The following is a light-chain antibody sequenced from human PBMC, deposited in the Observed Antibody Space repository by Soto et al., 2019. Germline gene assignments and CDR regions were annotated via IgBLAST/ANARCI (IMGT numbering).Light chain of an antibody. Sequence: AIRMTQSPSSFSASTGDRVTITCRASQGISSYLAWYQQKPGKAPKLLIYAASTLQSGVPSRFSGSGSGTDFTLTISSLQPEDVATYYGQRTYNAFFGQGTRLEIK. CDR2: AAS. V-gene: IGKV1-8*01. J-gene: IGKJ5*01. CDR1: QGISSY. CDR3: QRTYNAF.